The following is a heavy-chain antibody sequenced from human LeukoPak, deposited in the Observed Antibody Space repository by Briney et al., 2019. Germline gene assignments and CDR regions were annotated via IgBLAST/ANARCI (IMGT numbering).Heavy chain of an antibody. V-gene: IGHV3-48*01. CDR2: ISSSSSTI. CDR1: GFTSSSYS. D-gene: IGHD6-19*01. Sequence: GGSLRLSCAASGFTSSSYSLNWVRQAPGKGLEWVSYISSSSSTIYYADSVKGRFTISRDNAKNSLYLQMNSLRAEDTAVYYCIVLAVTGTFGFDYWGQGTLVTVSS. J-gene: IGHJ4*02. CDR3: IVLAVTGTFGFDY.